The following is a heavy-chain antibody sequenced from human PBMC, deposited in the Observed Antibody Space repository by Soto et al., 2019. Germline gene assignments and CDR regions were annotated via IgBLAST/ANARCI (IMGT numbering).Heavy chain of an antibody. CDR1: GYTFTSYG. CDR3: ARFYCSSTSCQGWFDP. V-gene: IGHV1-18*04. CDR2: ISAYNGNT. Sequence: GASVKVSCKASGYTFTSYGISWVRQAPGQGLEWMEWISAYNGNTNYAQKLQGRVTMTTDTSTSTAYMELRSLRSDDTAVYYCARFYCSSTSCQGWFDPWGQGKLVTVSS. J-gene: IGHJ5*02. D-gene: IGHD2-2*01.